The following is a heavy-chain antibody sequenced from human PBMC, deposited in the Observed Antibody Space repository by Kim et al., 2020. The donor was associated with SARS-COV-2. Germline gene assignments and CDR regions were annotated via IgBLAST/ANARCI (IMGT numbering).Heavy chain of an antibody. D-gene: IGHD6-19*01. Sequence: ASVKVSCKASGYTFTGYYIHWVRQAPGQGLEWMGRINPNSGGTNYAQKFQGRVTMTRDTSINTAYMEVSRLRSDDTAVYYCAKETAGSSGWSLLNWGQGTLLTVSS. V-gene: IGHV1-2*06. CDR2: INPNSGGT. CDR1: GYTFTGYY. CDR3: AKETAGSSGWSLLN. J-gene: IGHJ4*02.